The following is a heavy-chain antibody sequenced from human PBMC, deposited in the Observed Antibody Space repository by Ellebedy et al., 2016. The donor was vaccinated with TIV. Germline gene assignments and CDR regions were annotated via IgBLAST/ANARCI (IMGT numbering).Heavy chain of an antibody. D-gene: IGHD5-18*01. CDR2: IYYSGST. Sequence: MPSETLSLTCTVSGGSISSYYWSWIRQPPGKGLEWIGYIYYSGSTNYNPSLKSRVTISVDTSKNQLSLKLSSVTAADTAVYYCARDSQAYSYGYHWFGPWGQGTLVTVSS. V-gene: IGHV4-59*01. CDR1: GGSISSYY. J-gene: IGHJ5*02. CDR3: ARDSQAYSYGYHWFGP.